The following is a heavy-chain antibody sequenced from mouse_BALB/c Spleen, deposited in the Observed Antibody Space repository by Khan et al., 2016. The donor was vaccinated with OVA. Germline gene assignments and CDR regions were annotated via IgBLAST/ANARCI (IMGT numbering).Heavy chain of an antibody. J-gene: IGHJ2*01. CDR2: INPSSGYT. V-gene: IGHV1-4*01. CDR3: ARTHER. CDR1: GYTFTSYT. Sequence: VELVESGAELARPGASVKMSCKASGYTFTSYTMHWVKQRPGQGLEWIGYINPSSGYTKYTQKFKDKATLTADKSSSTAYMKLSSLTSEDSTVYYCARTHERWGQGTTLTVSS.